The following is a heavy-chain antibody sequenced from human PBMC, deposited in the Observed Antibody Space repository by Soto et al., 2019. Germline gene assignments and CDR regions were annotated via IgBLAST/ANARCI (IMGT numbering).Heavy chain of an antibody. Sequence: GGSLRLSCAASGFTFSSYAMHWVRQAPGKGLEWVSAISSSGGSTYYADSVKGRFTISRDNSKNTLYLQMNSLRAEDTAVYYCAKAAYYYDSSGYPPLGDYWGQGTLVTVSS. CDR2: ISSSGGST. V-gene: IGHV3-23*01. J-gene: IGHJ4*02. CDR3: AKAAYYYDSSGYPPLGDY. D-gene: IGHD3-22*01. CDR1: GFTFSSYA.